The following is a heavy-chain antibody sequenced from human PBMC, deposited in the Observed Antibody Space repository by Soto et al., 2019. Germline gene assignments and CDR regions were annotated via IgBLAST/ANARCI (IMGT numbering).Heavy chain of an antibody. D-gene: IGHD3-3*01. Sequence: GGSLRLSCAASGFTFSSYGMHWVRQAPGKGLEWVAVIWYDGSNKYYADSVKGRFTISRDNSKNTLYLQMNSLRAEDTAVYYCAREVPPAGVVMGNNWFDPWGQGTLVTVSS. CDR1: GFTFSSYG. CDR3: AREVPPAGVVMGNNWFDP. CDR2: IWYDGSNK. V-gene: IGHV3-33*01. J-gene: IGHJ5*02.